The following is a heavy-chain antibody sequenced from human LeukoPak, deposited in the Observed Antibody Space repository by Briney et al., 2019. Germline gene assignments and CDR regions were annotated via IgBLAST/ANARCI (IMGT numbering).Heavy chain of an antibody. Sequence: HSQTLSLTCAISGDTVSSNSAAWNWIRQSPSRDLEWLVRTYYRSKYYNDYAVSVKSRITINPDTSKNQFSLQLNSVTPEDTAVYYCARDQGLDILTGYFDYYYYYGMDVWGQGTTVTVSS. CDR1: GDTVSSNSAA. D-gene: IGHD3-9*01. CDR2: TYYRSKYYN. J-gene: IGHJ6*02. V-gene: IGHV6-1*01. CDR3: ARDQGLDILTGYFDYYYYYGMDV.